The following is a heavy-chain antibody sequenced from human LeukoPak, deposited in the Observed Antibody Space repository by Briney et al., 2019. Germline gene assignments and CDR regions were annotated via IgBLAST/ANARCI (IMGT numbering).Heavy chain of an antibody. CDR2: IYTSGST. CDR3: AVTDGSGSFGINDY. CDR1: GGSISSYY. J-gene: IGHJ4*02. V-gene: IGHV4-4*07. D-gene: IGHD3-10*01. Sequence: SETLSLTCTLSGGSISSYYWSWIRQPAGKGLEWIGRIYTSGSTNYNPSLKSRVTMSVDTSKNQFSLKLSSVTAADTAVYYCAVTDGSGSFGINDYWGQGTLVTVSS.